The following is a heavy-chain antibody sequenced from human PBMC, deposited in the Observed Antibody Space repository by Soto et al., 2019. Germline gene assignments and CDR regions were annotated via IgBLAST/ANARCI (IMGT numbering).Heavy chain of an antibody. CDR1: GFTFRGYG. J-gene: IGHJ4*02. Sequence: GGSMELSSATSGFTFRGYGFHWVRQAPGKGLEWVAVIWYDGSKRYFADSVRGRFSISRDNPANTLFLQMNTLRAEDTAMYYSARDICSGGFCLDYWGQGALGTVSS. V-gene: IGHV3-33*02. CDR2: IWYDGSKR. CDR3: ARDICSGGFCLDY. D-gene: IGHD2-15*01.